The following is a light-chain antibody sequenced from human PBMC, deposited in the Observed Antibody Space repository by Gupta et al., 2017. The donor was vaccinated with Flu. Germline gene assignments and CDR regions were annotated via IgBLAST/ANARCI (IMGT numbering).Light chain of an antibody. Sequence: DIQMTQSPSSLSASVGERVTITCRTNQSISTYLNWYQQKPGKAPKLLIYRSTSLQSGVPSRFSGSGSGTDFTLTISRLQPEDFATYYCQQSYSTHTWTFGHGTTVEI. CDR2: RST. V-gene: IGKV1-39*01. J-gene: IGKJ1*01. CDR1: QSISTY. CDR3: QQSYSTHTWT.